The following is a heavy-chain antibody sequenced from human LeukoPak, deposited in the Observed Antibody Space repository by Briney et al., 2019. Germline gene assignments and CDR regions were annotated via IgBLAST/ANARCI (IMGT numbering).Heavy chain of an antibody. CDR3: ARGRAPDPRRNWFDP. Sequence: SETLSLTCTVSGGSIRSYWSWIRQPPGKGLEWIGYIYYSGSTYYNPSLKSRVTISVDTSKNQFSLKLSSVTAADTAVYYCARGRAPDPRRNWFDPWGQGTLVTVSS. CDR1: GGSIRSY. D-gene: IGHD1-14*01. V-gene: IGHV4-59*12. J-gene: IGHJ5*02. CDR2: IYYSGST.